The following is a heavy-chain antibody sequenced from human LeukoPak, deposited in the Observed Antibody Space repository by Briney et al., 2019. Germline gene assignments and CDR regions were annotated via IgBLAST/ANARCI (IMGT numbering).Heavy chain of an antibody. Sequence: PSQTLSLTCAVSGGSISSGGYSWSWIRQPPGKGLEWIGYIYHSGSTYYNPSLKSRVTISVDRSKNQFSLKLSSVTAADTAVYYCARGSKGGLDYWGQGTLVTVSS. CDR1: GGSISSGGYS. CDR3: ARGSKGGLDY. CDR2: IYHSGST. V-gene: IGHV4-30-2*01. J-gene: IGHJ4*02. D-gene: IGHD3-16*01.